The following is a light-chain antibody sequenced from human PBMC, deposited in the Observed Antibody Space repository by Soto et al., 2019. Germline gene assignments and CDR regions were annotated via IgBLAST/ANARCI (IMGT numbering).Light chain of an antibody. J-gene: IGLJ3*02. CDR3: CSFAGRFIWV. CDR2: DVN. Sequence: QSALTQPRSVSGSPGQSVTISCTGTSGDVGGYNYVSWYQQHPGKAPKLMIFDVNKRPSGVPDRFSGSKSGNTASLIISGLQGEDEADYYCCSFAGRFIWVFGGGTKVTVL. V-gene: IGLV2-11*01. CDR1: SGDVGGYNY.